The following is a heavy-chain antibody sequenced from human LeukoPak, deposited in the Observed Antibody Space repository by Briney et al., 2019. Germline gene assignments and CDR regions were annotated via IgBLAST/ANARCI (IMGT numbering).Heavy chain of an antibody. D-gene: IGHD4/OR15-4a*01. V-gene: IGHV3-53*01. J-gene: IGHJ4*02. CDR1: GFTVSSNS. Sequence: GGSLRLSCTVSGFTVSSNSMSWVRQAPGKGLEWVSFIYSDNTHYSDSVEGRFTISRDNSKNTLYLQMNSLRAEDTAVYYCARRAGAYSHPYDYWGQGTLVTVSS. CDR3: ARRAGAYSHPYDY. CDR2: IYSDNT.